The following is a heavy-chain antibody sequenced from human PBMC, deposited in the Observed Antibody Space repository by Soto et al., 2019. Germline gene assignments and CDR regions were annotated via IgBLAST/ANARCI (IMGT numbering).Heavy chain of an antibody. V-gene: IGHV3-30*16. J-gene: IGHJ6*02. D-gene: IGHD2-2*01. CDR2: ISYDGSNK. CDR1: ALPFCSYS. Sequence: GGSLRLPCAPSALPFCSYSVHGLRQATGKGLEWVAVISYDGSNKYYADSVKGRFTISRDNSKNTLYLQMNSLRAEDTAVYYCARDRNDQLLSYYYYGLDFWGQGTTVTVSS. CDR3: ARDRNDQLLSYYYYGLDF.